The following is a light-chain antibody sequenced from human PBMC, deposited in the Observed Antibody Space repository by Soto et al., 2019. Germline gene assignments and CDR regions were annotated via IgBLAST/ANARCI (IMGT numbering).Light chain of an antibody. CDR2: SNN. J-gene: IGLJ2*01. CDR1: SSNIGSNT. Sequence: QSVLTQPPSASGTPGQRVTISCSGSSSNIGSNTVNWYQHLPGTAPKLLIYSNNQLPSGVPDRFSGSKSGTSAALAISGLQSEDEAYYYCAAWDDSLNGLVVFGGGTKLTVL. CDR3: AAWDDSLNGLVV. V-gene: IGLV1-44*01.